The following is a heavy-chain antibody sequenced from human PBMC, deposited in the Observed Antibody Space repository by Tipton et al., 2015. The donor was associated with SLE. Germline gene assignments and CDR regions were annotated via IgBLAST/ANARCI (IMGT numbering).Heavy chain of an antibody. D-gene: IGHD3-10*01. CDR3: ARGRAD. J-gene: IGHJ4*02. CDR1: GGSISSNY. Sequence: TLSLTCSVSGGSISSNYWIWIRQPPGKGLEWIGYISDGGGTNHNPSLESRVDISIDMSKNQFSLRLNSVTGADTAVYYCARGRADWGQGTLVTVSS. V-gene: IGHV4-59*12. CDR2: ISDGGGT.